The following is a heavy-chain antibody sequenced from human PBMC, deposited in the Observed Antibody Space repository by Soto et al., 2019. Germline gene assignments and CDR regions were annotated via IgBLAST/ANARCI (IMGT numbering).Heavy chain of an antibody. CDR1: GGSISSSNW. V-gene: IGHV4-4*02. J-gene: IGHJ6*02. CDR3: ARASGCTNGVCPPYYYYGMDV. Sequence: QVQLQESGPGLVKPSGTLSLTCAVSGGSISSSNWWSWVRQPPGKGLEWIGEIYHSGSTNYNPSPKSRVTISVDKSKNQFSLKLSSVTAADTAVYYCARASGCTNGVCPPYYYYGMDVWGQGTTVTVSS. CDR2: IYHSGST. D-gene: IGHD2-8*01.